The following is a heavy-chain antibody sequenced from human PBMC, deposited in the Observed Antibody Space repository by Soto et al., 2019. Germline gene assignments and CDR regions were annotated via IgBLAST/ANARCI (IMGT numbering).Heavy chain of an antibody. CDR3: AREYEDLTSNFDY. CDR1: GFTFTRYS. D-gene: IGHD3-3*01. V-gene: IGHV3-21*06. Sequence: EVQLVESGGGLVKPGGSLRLSCAASGFTFTRYSMNWVRQAPGKGLEWVSSISCTTNYIYYGDSMKGRFTISRDNAKNSLYLEMNSLRAEDTYVYYCAREYEDLTSNFDYWGQGTLVTVSS. CDR2: ISCTTNYI. J-gene: IGHJ4*02.